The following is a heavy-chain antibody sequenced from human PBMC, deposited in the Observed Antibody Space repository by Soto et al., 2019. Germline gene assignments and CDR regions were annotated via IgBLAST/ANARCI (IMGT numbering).Heavy chain of an antibody. CDR2: INHSGST. CDR1: GGSFSGYY. J-gene: IGHJ3*02. V-gene: IGHV4-34*01. CDR3: ARGRGYCTNGVCAPPGRHRRDAFDI. Sequence: QVQLQQWGAGLLKPSETLSLTCAVYGGSFSGYYWSWIRQPPGKGLEWIGEINHSGSTNYNPSLTRPVTISVDTSKNQFSLKLSSVTAADTAVYYCARGRGYCTNGVCAPPGRHRRDAFDIWGQGTMVTVSS. D-gene: IGHD2-8*01.